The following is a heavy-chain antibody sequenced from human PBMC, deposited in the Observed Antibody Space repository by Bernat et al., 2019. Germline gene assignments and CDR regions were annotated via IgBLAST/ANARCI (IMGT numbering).Heavy chain of an antibody. J-gene: IGHJ4*02. CDR3: ATHPRLNYYGSGGYTSD. Sequence: QVQLVQSGAEVKKPGASVKVSCKVSGYTLTELSMHWVRQAPGKGLEWMGGFDPEDGETIYAQKFQGRVTMTEYTSTDTAYMELSSLRSESTAVYYCATHPRLNYYGSGGYTSDWGQGTLVTVSS. V-gene: IGHV1-24*01. CDR2: FDPEDGET. D-gene: IGHD3-10*01. CDR1: GYTLTELS.